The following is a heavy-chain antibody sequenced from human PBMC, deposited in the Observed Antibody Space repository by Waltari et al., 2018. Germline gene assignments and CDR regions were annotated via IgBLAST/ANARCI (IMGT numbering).Heavy chain of an antibody. J-gene: IGHJ4*02. CDR2: IWFDGSNQ. V-gene: IGHV3-33*01. CDR1: GFTFNTYA. D-gene: IGHD6-19*01. Sequence: QVQLVESGGGVVQPGRSLRLSCAASGFTFNTYAMHWVRQAPGKGLEVVAMIWFDGSNQHYADSVKGRFTISRDNSKNTLYLQMNSLRAEDTAVYYCVTDPPGSGWSFDSWGQGTLVTVSS. CDR3: VTDPPGSGWSFDS.